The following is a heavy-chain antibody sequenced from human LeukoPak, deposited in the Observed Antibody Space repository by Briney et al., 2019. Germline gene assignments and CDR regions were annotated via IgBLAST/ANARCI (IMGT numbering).Heavy chain of an antibody. V-gene: IGHV4-39*07. CDR2: IYYSGST. D-gene: IGHD6-19*01. J-gene: IGHJ6*02. Sequence: SETLSLTCTVSGGSISGSSYYWGWIRQPPGKGLEWIGSIYYSGSTYCNPSLKSRVTISVDTSKNQFSLKLSSVTAADTAVYYCARVGSSGWPNYYYYGMDVWGQGTTVTVSS. CDR3: ARVGSSGWPNYYYYGMDV. CDR1: GGSISGSSYY.